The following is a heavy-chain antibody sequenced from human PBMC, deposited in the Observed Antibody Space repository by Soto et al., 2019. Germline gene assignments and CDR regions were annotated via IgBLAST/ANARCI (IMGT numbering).Heavy chain of an antibody. Sequence: GASVKVSCKASGYTFTSYGFTWVRQAPGQGLEWMGWISAYNGNTNYAQKLQGRVTMTTDTSTSTAYMELGSLRSDDTAVYYCARGGHCTNGVCSSGPPAFDIWGQGTKVTVSS. CDR1: GYTFTSYG. J-gene: IGHJ3*02. D-gene: IGHD2-8*01. CDR2: ISAYNGNT. V-gene: IGHV1-18*04. CDR3: ARGGHCTNGVCSSGPPAFDI.